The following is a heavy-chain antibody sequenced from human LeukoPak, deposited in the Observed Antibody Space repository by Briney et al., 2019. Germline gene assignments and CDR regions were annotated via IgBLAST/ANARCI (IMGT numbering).Heavy chain of an antibody. J-gene: IGHJ5*02. CDR3: ARVSCTSTSCPGWIDP. CDR1: GGSISSSSYY. Sequence: PSETLSLTCTVSGGSISSSSYYWGWIRQSPGKGLEWIGSIYYSGSTYYNPSLKSRVTISVDTSKNQFSLKLSSVTAADTAVYYCARVSCTSTSCPGWIDPWGQGTLVTVSS. D-gene: IGHD2-2*01. CDR2: IYYSGST. V-gene: IGHV4-39*07.